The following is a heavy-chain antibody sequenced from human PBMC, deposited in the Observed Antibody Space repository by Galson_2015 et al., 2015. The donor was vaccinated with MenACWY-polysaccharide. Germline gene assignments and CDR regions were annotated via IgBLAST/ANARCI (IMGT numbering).Heavy chain of an antibody. CDR3: AKDMSVAGGWYFDL. J-gene: IGHJ2*01. Sequence: SLRLSCAASGFTLDDYAMHWVRQAPGKGLEWVSGISWNSGSIGYADSVKGRFTISRDNAKNSLYLQMNSLRAEDTALYYCAKDMSVAGGWYFDLWGRGTLVTVSS. CDR2: ISWNSGSI. CDR1: GFTLDDYA. D-gene: IGHD6-19*01. V-gene: IGHV3-9*01.